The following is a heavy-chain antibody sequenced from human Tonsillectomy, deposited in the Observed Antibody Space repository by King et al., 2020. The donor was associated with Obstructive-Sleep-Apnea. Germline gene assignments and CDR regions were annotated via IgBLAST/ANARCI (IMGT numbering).Heavy chain of an antibody. V-gene: IGHV4-34*01. J-gene: IGHJ4*02. Sequence: VQLQQWGAGLLKPSETLSLTCAVYGGSFSGYYWSWIRQPPGKGLEWMGEINQSGSTNYNPSLKSRVTISVDTSLNQFSRKLTSVTAADTAMYYCARGPGCGGECSGWGQGTLVTVSS. CDR1: GGSFSGYY. CDR2: INQSGST. D-gene: IGHD2-21*01. CDR3: ARGPGCGGECSG.